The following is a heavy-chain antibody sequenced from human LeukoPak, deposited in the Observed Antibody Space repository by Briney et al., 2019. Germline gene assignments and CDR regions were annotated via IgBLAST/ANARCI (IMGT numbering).Heavy chain of an antibody. CDR3: AKDIIAGDYSGSSFDY. V-gene: IGHV3-9*01. Sequence: QSGGSLRLSCAASGFTFDDYAMHWVRQAPGKGLEWVSGISWNSGSIGYADSVKGRFTISRDNAKNSLYLQMNSLRAEDTALYYCAKDIIAGDYSGSSFDYWGQGTLVTVSS. CDR2: ISWNSGSI. D-gene: IGHD1-26*01. CDR1: GFTFDDYA. J-gene: IGHJ4*02.